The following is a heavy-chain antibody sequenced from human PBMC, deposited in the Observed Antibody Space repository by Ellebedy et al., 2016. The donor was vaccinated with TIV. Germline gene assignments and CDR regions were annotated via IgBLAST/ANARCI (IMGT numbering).Heavy chain of an antibody. V-gene: IGHV4-59*01. J-gene: IGHJ4*02. D-gene: IGHD2-15*01. CDR2: IDYVGST. Sequence: MPSETLSLTCTVSGGSMTSFYWSWIRQSPEKGLEWIGNIDYVGSTDYSPSLRTRVTISLDTSKNQFSVKLTSVTPADTAVYYCARGSGGTQNGAFDSWGQGTLVTVSS. CDR1: GGSMTSFY. CDR3: ARGSGGTQNGAFDS.